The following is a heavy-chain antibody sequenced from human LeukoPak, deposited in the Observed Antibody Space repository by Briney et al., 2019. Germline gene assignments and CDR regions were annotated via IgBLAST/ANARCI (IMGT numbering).Heavy chain of an antibody. CDR1: GFTFSFAW. CDR3: ATGYNGFDI. D-gene: IGHD5-12*01. CDR2: IKQDGSEK. V-gene: IGHV3-7*01. J-gene: IGHJ3*02. Sequence: GGSLRLSCAASGFTFSFAWMTWVRQAPGKGLEWVANIKQDGSEKYYVDSVQGRFTISRDNVKNLVYLHMNSPRAEDTAVYYCATGYNGFDIWGQGTMVTVSS.